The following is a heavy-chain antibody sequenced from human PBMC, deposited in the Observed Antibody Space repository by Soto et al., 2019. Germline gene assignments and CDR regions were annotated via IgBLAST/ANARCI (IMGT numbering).Heavy chain of an antibody. J-gene: IGHJ4*02. CDR3: TSGPPMYCSSSSCYASPFDY. D-gene: IGHD2-2*01. CDR2: INSDGSST. Sequence: EVQLVESGGGLVQPGGSLRLSCAASGFTLSSYWMHWVRQAPGKGLVWVSRINSDGSSTSYADSVKGRFTISRDNAKNTLYLQMYSLRAEDTAVYYCTSGPPMYCSSSSCYASPFDYWGQGTLVTVSS. CDR1: GFTLSSYW. V-gene: IGHV3-74*01.